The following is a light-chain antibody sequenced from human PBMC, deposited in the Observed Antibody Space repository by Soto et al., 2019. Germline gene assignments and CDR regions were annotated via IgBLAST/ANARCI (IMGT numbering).Light chain of an antibody. J-gene: IGKJ1*01. V-gene: IGKV1-5*01. Sequence: DVQLTQSPATLSASVGARVSITCRASQSIRHFLAWYQQKPGKAPQLLIYDVSILESGVPSRFSGSGSGTDFTLTISSLQPDDFATYYCQQYDNYWTFGQGTKVE. CDR1: QSIRHF. CDR2: DVS. CDR3: QQYDNYWT.